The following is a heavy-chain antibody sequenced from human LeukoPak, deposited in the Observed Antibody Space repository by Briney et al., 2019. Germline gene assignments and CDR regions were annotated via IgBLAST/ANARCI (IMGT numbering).Heavy chain of an antibody. V-gene: IGHV4-38-2*01. D-gene: IGHD2-15*01. CDR3: ARHEVEDAFDI. CDR2: IYHSGST. J-gene: IGHJ3*02. CDR1: GYSLSGGYY. Sequence: PSETLSLTCAVSGYSLSGGYYWGWIRQPPGKGLEWIGSIYHSGSTYYNPSLKSRVTISVDTSKNQFSLKLSSVTAADTAVYYCARHEVEDAFDIWGQGTMVTVSS.